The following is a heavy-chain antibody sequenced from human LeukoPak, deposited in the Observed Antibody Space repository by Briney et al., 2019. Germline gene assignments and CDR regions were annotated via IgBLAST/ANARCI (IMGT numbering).Heavy chain of an antibody. Sequence: SETLSLTCTVSGGSISSYYWSWIRQPPGKGLEWIGYIYYSGSTNYNPSLKSRVTISVDTSKNQFSLKLSSVTAADTAVYYCARDQSGSYGGMNAFDIWGQGTMVTVSS. D-gene: IGHD1-26*01. CDR2: IYYSGST. CDR1: GGSISSYY. CDR3: ARDQSGSYGGMNAFDI. V-gene: IGHV4-59*01. J-gene: IGHJ3*02.